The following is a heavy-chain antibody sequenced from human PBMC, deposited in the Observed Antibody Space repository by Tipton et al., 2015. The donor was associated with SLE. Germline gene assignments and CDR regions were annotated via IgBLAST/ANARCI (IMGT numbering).Heavy chain of an antibody. V-gene: IGHV4-34*01. CDR1: GGSFSGYY. D-gene: IGHD3-10*01. CDR2: INHSGST. J-gene: IGHJ4*02. Sequence: LRLSCAVYGGSFSGYYWSWIRQPPGKGLEWIGEINHSGSTNYNPSLKSRVTISVDTSKNQFSLKLSSVTAADTAVYYCARRDITSGLDFWGQGTLVTVSS. CDR3: ARRDITSGLDF.